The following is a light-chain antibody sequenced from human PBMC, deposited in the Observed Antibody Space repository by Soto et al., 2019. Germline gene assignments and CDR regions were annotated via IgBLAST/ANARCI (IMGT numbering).Light chain of an antibody. CDR2: DAS. CDR1: ETISSW. Sequence: GDRVTITCRASETISSWLAWYQQKEGKAPKLLMYDASTLESGVPPRFSGSRSGTEFTLTISSLQPDDCGTYSCLQDYHYPWTFGQGTKVDI. CDR3: LQDYHYPWT. J-gene: IGKJ1*01. V-gene: IGKV1-5*01.